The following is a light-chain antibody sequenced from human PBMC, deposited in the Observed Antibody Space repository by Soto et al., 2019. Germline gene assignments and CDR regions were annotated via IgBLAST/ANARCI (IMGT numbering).Light chain of an antibody. Sequence: DIVMTQSPDSLAVSLGERATINCKSSQSVLYSSNNKNYLAWFQQKPGQPPKLLIYWASTRESGVPDRFSGSGSGTEFTLTISSLQAEDVAIYYCQQYYSALLTFRGGTKVELK. J-gene: IGKJ4*01. CDR2: WAS. CDR3: QQYYSALLT. CDR1: QSVLYSSNNKNY. V-gene: IGKV4-1*01.